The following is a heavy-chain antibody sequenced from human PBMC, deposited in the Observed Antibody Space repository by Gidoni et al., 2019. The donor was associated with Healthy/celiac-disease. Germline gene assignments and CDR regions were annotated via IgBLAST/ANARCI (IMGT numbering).Heavy chain of an antibody. CDR1: GFTFSSYA. V-gene: IGHV3-64D*06. CDR2: ISSNWGST. J-gene: IGHJ4*02. Sequence: EVQLVESGGGLVQPGGSLRISCSASGFTFSSYAMHWVRQAPGKGLEYVSAISSNWGSTYYADSVKGRFTISRDNSKNTLYLQMSSLRAEDTAVYYCVKEWEEQYFLDYWGQGTLVTVSS. D-gene: IGHD1-26*01. CDR3: VKEWEEQYFLDY.